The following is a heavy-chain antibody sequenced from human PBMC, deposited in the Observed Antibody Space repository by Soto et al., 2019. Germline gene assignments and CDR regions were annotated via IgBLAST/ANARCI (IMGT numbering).Heavy chain of an antibody. CDR3: ARRSYGDLDY. CDR1: GFTFSDHY. Sequence: EVQLVESGGGLVQPGGSLRLSCAASGFTFSDHYMDWVRQAPGKGLEWVGRSRNKANSYSTEYAASGKGRFTISRDKSKNPFYLKMNSLETEDTAVYYCARRSYGDLDYWGLGTLVTVSS. D-gene: IGHD4-17*01. V-gene: IGHV3-72*01. J-gene: IGHJ4*02. CDR2: SRNKANSYST.